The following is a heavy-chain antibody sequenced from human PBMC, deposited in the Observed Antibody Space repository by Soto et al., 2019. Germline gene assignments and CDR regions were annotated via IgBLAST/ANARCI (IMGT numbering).Heavy chain of an antibody. CDR1: GGSFSGYY. V-gene: IGHV4-34*01. D-gene: IGHD4-17*01. Sequence: SETLSLTCAVYGGSFSGYYWSWIRQPPGKGLEWIGEINHSGSTNYNPSLKSRVTISVDTSKNQFSLKLSSVTAADTAVYYCATVTTVAYNWFDPWGQGTLVTVSS. J-gene: IGHJ5*02. CDR2: INHSGST. CDR3: ATVTTVAYNWFDP.